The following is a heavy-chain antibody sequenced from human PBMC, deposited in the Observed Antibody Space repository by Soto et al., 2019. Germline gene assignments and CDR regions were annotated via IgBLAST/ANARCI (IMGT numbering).Heavy chain of an antibody. CDR1: GGPADSVTHY. Sequence: PSVTLSRTCWLSGGPADSVTHYWGWIRSFPSKGLEWIGTVYYNENTYYNPSLKSRVTITVDPAKNQFSLTLTSVTAADTAMYFWARRERYYGVPGRFDLWG. CDR2: VYYNENT. CDR3: ARRERYYGVPGRFDL. D-gene: IGHD2-21*01. J-gene: IGHJ5*02. V-gene: IGHV4-39*01.